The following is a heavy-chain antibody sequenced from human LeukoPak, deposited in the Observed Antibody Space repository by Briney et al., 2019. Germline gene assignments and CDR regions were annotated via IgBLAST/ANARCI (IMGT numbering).Heavy chain of an antibody. Sequence: GGSLRLSCAASGFTFSSYAMHGVRQAPGKGREGGAVISYDGSNKYYADSVKGRFTISRDNSKNTLYLQMNSLRAEDTAVYYCARVPYSGYDYGYWGQGTLVTVSS. CDR1: GFTFSSYA. J-gene: IGHJ4*02. D-gene: IGHD5-12*01. CDR3: ARVPYSGYDYGY. V-gene: IGHV3-30*04. CDR2: ISYDGSNK.